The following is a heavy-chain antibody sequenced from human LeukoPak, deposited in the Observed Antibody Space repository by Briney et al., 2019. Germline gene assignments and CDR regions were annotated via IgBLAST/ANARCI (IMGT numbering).Heavy chain of an antibody. D-gene: IGHD2-2*02. CDR2: INWDGGST. J-gene: IGHJ4*02. CDR1: GFNFEDYT. V-gene: IGHV3-43*01. Sequence: GGSLRLSCAASGFNFEDYTMHWVRQTPGKGLEWVSLINWDGGSTYYADSVKGRFAISRDNNKNSLHLQMTSLRTEDTALYYCTKGSNTWPSLFDYWGQGTLVTVSS. CDR3: TKGSNTWPSLFDY.